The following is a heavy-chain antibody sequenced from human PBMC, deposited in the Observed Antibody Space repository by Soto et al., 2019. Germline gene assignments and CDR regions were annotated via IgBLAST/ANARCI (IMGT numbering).Heavy chain of an antibody. Sequence: SETLSLTCTVPGGSVNSGDYYWSWIRQPPGKGLEWIGYIYYSGSTDYKPSLKSRVTISVDTSKNQFSLKLSSVTAADTAVYYCARDRAAAIGYYYYYGMDGWGQGTTVNVAS. J-gene: IGHJ6*02. CDR1: GGSVNSGDYY. CDR2: IYYSGST. CDR3: ARDRAAAIGYYYYYGMDG. V-gene: IGHV4-61*08. D-gene: IGHD6-25*01.